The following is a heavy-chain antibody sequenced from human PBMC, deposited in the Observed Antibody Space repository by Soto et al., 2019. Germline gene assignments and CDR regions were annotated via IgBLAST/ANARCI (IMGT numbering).Heavy chain of an antibody. CDR2: IKSKTDGGTT. CDR3: LPGYGDYDRWFDP. CDR1: GFTFSNAW. V-gene: IGHV3-15*07. J-gene: IGHJ5*02. D-gene: IGHD4-17*01. Sequence: PGGSLRLSCAASGFTFSNAWMNWVRQAPGKGLEWVGRIKSKTDGGTTDYAAPVKGRFTISRDDSKNTLYLQMNSLKTEDTAVYYCLPGYGDYDRWFDPWGQGTLVTVSS.